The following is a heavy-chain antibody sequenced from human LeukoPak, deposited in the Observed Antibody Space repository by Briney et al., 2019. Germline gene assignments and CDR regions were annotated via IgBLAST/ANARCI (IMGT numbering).Heavy chain of an antibody. CDR1: GFSLSTSGVG. CDR3: AHRPSSGWYPHDFGY. CDR2: IYWDDDK. V-gene: IGHV2-5*02. J-gene: IGHJ4*02. D-gene: IGHD6-19*01. Sequence: KSGPTLVNPTETLTLTCTVSGFSLSTSGVGVGWIRQPPGKAPEYLALIYWDDDKRYRPSLKSRLSIMKDTSKNQVVLKMTNMDPVDTATYYCAHRPSSGWYPHDFGYWGQGTLVTVSS.